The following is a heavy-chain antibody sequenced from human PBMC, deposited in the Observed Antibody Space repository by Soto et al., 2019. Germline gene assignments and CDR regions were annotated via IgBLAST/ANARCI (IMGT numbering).Heavy chain of an antibody. D-gene: IGHD3-10*01. J-gene: IGHJ3*02. CDR1: AGSISSSQW. CDR3: ARDADYGSGESTFWAFDI. Sequence: QVQLQESGPGLVIPSGTLSLTCAVSAGSISSSQWWTWVRQPPGKGLEWVGETHHSGNTNYNPSLKSRVTISLDKSKNQISLTLSSVTAADTAVYYCARDADYGSGESTFWAFDIWGQGTKVTVSS. CDR2: THHSGNT. V-gene: IGHV4-4*02.